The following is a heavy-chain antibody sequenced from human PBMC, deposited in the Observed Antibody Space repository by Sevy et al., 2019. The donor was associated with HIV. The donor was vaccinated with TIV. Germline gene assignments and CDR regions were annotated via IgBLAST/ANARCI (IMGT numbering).Heavy chain of an antibody. CDR3: ARDFGPGIAAAPDL. J-gene: IGHJ2*01. Sequence: GGSLRLSCAASGFTFSSYNMNWVRQAPGKGLEWVSSISSSSTYIYYADSVQGRFTISRDKAKNSLFLQMNSLRAEDTAVYHCARDFGPGIAAAPDLWGRGTLVTVSS. CDR2: ISSSSTYI. CDR1: GFTFSSYN. D-gene: IGHD6-13*01. V-gene: IGHV3-21*01.